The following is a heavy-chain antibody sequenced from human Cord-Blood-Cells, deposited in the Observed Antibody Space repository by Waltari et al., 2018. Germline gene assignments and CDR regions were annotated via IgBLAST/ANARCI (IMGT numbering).Heavy chain of an antibody. CDR2: ISYDGSNK. CDR1: GFTFSSYG. D-gene: IGHD6-6*01. V-gene: IGHV3-30*18. J-gene: IGHJ2*01. CDR3: AKDGRAARPRGSYWYFDL. Sequence: QVQLVESGGGVVQPGRSLRLSCAASGFTFSSYGMHWVRPAPGKGLEWVAVISYDGSNKYYADSVKGRFTISRDNSKNTLYLQMNSLRAEDTAVYYCAKDGRAARPRGSYWYFDLWGRGTLVTVSS.